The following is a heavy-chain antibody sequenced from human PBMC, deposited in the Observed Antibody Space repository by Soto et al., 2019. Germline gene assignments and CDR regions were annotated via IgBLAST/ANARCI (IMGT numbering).Heavy chain of an antibody. CDR1: GYTLTSYH. CDR2: INPSGGST. V-gene: IGHV1-46*01. D-gene: IGHD3-22*01. J-gene: IGHJ5*01. CDR3: ARGAYYYDCSGYYYVDRWIDS. Sequence: ASVKVSCKASGYTLTSYHMHWVRQARGQGLEWMGTINPSGGSTIYAQKFQGRVTMTRDTSTSTAYMELSSLRSEDTAVYYCARGAYYYDCSGYYYVDRWIDSWGPGTLVTVSS.